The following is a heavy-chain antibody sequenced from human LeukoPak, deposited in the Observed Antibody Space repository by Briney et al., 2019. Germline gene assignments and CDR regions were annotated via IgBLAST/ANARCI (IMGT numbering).Heavy chain of an antibody. Sequence: SETLSLTCTVSGGSISSYYWSWIRQPPGKGLEWIGYIYHSGSTTYNPSLKSRVTISLDTSKNQISLNLSSVTAADTAVYYCARGGGIAAGWYFDYWGQGTLVTVS. D-gene: IGHD6-13*01. CDR3: ARGGGIAAGWYFDY. V-gene: IGHV4-59*01. CDR1: GGSISSYY. CDR2: IYHSGST. J-gene: IGHJ4*02.